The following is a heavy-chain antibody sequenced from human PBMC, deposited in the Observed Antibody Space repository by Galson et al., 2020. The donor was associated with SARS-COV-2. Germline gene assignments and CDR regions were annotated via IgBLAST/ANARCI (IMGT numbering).Heavy chain of an antibody. CDR2: ISGSGRST. V-gene: IGHV3-23*01. J-gene: IGHJ3*02. D-gene: IGHD3-10*01. Sequence: GEYLRLSCAASGFTSRSYAMSWVRQAPGKGLEWVSAISGSGRSTYYADSVKGRFTISRDNSKNTLYLQRHSLRAEDTAVYYCAAPRSDMVRGAVDAFDIWGQGTMVTVSS. CDR1: GFTSRSYA. CDR3: AAPRSDMVRGAVDAFDI.